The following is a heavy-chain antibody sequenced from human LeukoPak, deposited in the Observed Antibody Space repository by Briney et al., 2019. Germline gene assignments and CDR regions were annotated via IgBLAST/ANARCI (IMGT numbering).Heavy chain of an antibody. D-gene: IGHD3-22*01. CDR1: GFTFSSYA. Sequence: GGSLRLSCAASGFTFSSYAMHWVRQAPGKGLEWVAVISYDGSNKYYADSVKGRFTISRDNSKNTLYLQMNSPRAEDTAVYYCARDQYYDSSGYYYWGQGTLVTVSS. V-gene: IGHV3-30-3*01. CDR2: ISYDGSNK. CDR3: ARDQYYDSSGYYY. J-gene: IGHJ4*02.